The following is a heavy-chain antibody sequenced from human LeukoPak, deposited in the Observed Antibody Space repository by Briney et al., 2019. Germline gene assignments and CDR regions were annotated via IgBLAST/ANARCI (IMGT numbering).Heavy chain of an antibody. CDR2: IYYSGST. D-gene: IGHD6-13*01. CDR3: ARAAFSSSEIDY. J-gene: IGHJ4*02. V-gene: IGHV4-39*07. Sequence: SETLSLTCTVSGGSISSSSYYWGWIRQPPGKGLEWIGSIYYSGSTYYNPSLKSRVTISVDTSKNQFSLKLSSVTATDTAVYYYARAAFSSSEIDYWGQGTLVTVSS. CDR1: GGSISSSSYY.